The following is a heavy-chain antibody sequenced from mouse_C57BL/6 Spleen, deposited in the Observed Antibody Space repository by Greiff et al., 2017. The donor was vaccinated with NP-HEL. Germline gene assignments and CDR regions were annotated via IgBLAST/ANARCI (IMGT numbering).Heavy chain of an antibody. J-gene: IGHJ4*01. Sequence: DVKLVESGGGLVKPGGSLKLSCAASGFTFSDYGMHWVRQAPEKGLEWVAYISSGSSTIYYADTVKGRFTISRDNAKNTLFLQMTSLRSEDTAMYYCARGFITTVVSAMYYWGQGTSVTVSS. CDR2: ISSGSSTI. CDR3: ARGFITTVVSAMYY. D-gene: IGHD1-1*01. CDR1: GFTFSDYG. V-gene: IGHV5-17*01.